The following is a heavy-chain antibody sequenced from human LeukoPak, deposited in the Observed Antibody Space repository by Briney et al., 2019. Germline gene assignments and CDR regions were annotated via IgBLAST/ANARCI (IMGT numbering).Heavy chain of an antibody. CDR1: GFTFSSYP. J-gene: IGHJ4*02. V-gene: IGHV3-23*01. Sequence: GGSLRLSCAASGFTFSSYPMTWVRQAPGKGLEWVSAITASGSTTYYGDSVKGRFTISRDNSKNTLYLQMNRLRAEDTAVYYCAKELRMTVWGQGSLVTVS. CDR2: ITASGSTT. CDR3: AKELRMTV. D-gene: IGHD2-21*02.